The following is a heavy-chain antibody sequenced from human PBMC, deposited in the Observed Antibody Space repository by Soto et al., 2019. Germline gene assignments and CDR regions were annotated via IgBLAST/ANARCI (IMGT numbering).Heavy chain of an antibody. D-gene: IGHD5-18*01. V-gene: IGHV3-64*01. Sequence: EVQLVESGGGLVQPGGSLRLSCAASGFTFSNYAMHWVRQAPGKGLECVSAISSSGGSTYYANSVKGRFTISRDNSKNTLYLQMGSLRAEDMAVYYCERTGLDTAMVTVFDYWGQGFLVTVSS. CDR3: ERTGLDTAMVTVFDY. CDR2: ISSSGGST. J-gene: IGHJ4*02. CDR1: GFTFSNYA.